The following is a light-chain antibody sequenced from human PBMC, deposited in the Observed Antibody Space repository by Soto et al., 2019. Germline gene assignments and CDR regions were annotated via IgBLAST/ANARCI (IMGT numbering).Light chain of an antibody. J-gene: IGKJ2*01. Sequence: DIQMTQSPSTLSASVGDRVTISCRASQDISSFLAWYQHKPGKAPKLLIYDASTLQTGVPSRFRGSGFGTEFTLTISGLQPDDFATYYCQQHDDYSHATFGQATKVEIK. CDR2: DAS. V-gene: IGKV1-5*01. CDR3: QQHDDYSHAT. CDR1: QDISSF.